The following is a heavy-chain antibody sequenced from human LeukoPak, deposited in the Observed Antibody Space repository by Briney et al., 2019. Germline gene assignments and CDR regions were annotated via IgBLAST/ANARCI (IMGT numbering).Heavy chain of an antibody. V-gene: IGHV3-9*01. CDR1: GFTFDDYA. CDR2: ISWNSGSI. CDR3: AKGRPDRDGYNWNYFDY. J-gene: IGHJ4*02. Sequence: GGSLRLSCAASGFTFDDYAMHWVRQAPGKGLEWVSGISWNSGSIGYADSVKGRFTISRDNAKNSLYLQMNSLRAEDTALYYCAKGRPDRDGYNWNYFDYWGQGTLVTVSS. D-gene: IGHD5-24*01.